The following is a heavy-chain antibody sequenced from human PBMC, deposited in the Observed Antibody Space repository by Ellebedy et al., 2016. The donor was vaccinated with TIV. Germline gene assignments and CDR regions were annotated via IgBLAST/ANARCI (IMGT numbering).Heavy chain of an antibody. CDR3: AKASVVGTSILFDF. CDR1: GFSFSSYA. J-gene: IGHJ4*02. D-gene: IGHD2-21*02. CDR2: ITGSGDDT. Sequence: GGSLRLSCAASGFSFSSYAMTWVRQAPGKGLQWVSTITGSGDDTFYADSVKGRFTISRDDSQSTLYLQMSDLKPEDSAVYFCAKASVVGTSILFDFWGQGTLVTVSS. V-gene: IGHV3-23*01.